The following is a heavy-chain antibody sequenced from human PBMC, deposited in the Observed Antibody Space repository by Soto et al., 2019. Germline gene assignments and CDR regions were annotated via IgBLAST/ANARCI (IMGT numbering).Heavy chain of an antibody. V-gene: IGHV3-74*01. J-gene: IGHJ4*02. CDR2: INSDGSTT. CDR3: ARAGTKWELPSYFDY. D-gene: IGHD1-26*01. CDR1: GFTFSSYW. Sequence: GSLRLSCAASGFTFSSYWMHWVRQAPGKGLVWVSRINSDGSTTSYADSVTGRFTITRDNAKNTLYLQMNSLRAEDTAVYYCARAGTKWELPSYFDYWGLGTLVTVS.